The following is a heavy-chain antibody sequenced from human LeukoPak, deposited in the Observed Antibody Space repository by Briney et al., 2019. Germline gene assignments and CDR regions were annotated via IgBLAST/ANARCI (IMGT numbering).Heavy chain of an antibody. J-gene: IGHJ6*03. CDR1: GGSISSGSYY. CDR3: AGGLRYNWGYYYYMDV. V-gene: IGHV4-61*02. CDR2: IYTSGST. D-gene: IGHD1-20*01. Sequence: PSETLSLTCTVSGGSISSGSYYWSWIRQPAGRGLEWIGRIYTSGSTNYNPSLKSRVTISVDTSKNQFSLKLSSVTAADTAVYYCAGGLRYNWGYYYYMDVWGKGTTVTVSS.